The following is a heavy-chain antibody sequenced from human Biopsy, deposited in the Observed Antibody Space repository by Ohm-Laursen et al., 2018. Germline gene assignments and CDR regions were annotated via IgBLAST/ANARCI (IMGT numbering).Heavy chain of an antibody. D-gene: IGHD1-26*01. Sequence: SDTLSLTCSISGGSISCYYWNWIRQSPGKGLEWIGYIWSSGTTDYNPSLQSRVSMSLELSTDQFSLKVDSVTAADTAVYYCARVVGAATGFDQWGQGIPVTVSS. J-gene: IGHJ4*02. CDR1: GGSISCYY. CDR3: ARVVGAATGFDQ. V-gene: IGHV4-59*07. CDR2: IWSSGTT.